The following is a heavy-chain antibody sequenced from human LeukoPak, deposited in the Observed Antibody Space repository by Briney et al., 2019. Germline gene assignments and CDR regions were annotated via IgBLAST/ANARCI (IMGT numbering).Heavy chain of an antibody. CDR1: GFTFSSYG. CDR2: ISYDGSNK. D-gene: IGHD5-24*01. J-gene: IGHJ4*02. Sequence: GGSLRLSCAASGFTFSSYGMHWVRQAPGKGLEWVAVISYDGSNKYYADSVKGRFTISRDNSKNTLYLQMNSLRAEDTAVYYCVKDPQRWLQLTTFDYWGQGTLVTVSS. V-gene: IGHV3-30*18. CDR3: VKDPQRWLQLTTFDY.